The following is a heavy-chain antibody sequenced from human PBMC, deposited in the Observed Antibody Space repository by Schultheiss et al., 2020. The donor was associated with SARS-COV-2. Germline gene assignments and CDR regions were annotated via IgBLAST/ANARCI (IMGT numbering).Heavy chain of an antibody. CDR3: ARIKFTGWQGSWDC. D-gene: IGHD6-19*01. J-gene: IGHJ4*02. V-gene: IGHV3-7*03. CDR1: GFTFGDYC. Sequence: GGSLRLSCAASGFTFGDYCMSWVRQAPGKGLEWVANIKQDGSESYYVDSVKGRFTISRDNAKSSLYLQMNSLRAEDTAVYYCARIKFTGWQGSWDCWGQGTLVTVSS. CDR2: IKQDGSES.